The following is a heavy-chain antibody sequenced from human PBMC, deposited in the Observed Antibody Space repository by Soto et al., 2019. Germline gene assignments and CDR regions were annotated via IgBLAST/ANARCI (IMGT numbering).Heavy chain of an antibody. CDR1: GFTFSGSA. J-gene: IGHJ4*02. CDR2: IRSKANSYAT. D-gene: IGHD1-26*01. Sequence: EVQLVESGGGLVQPGGSLKLSCEASGFTFSGSAMHWVRQPSGRGLEWVGRIRSKANSYATAYAASVKGRFTVSRDDSKNTAYLEMNSLKTEDTAVYYWTRHTEWDPHTTSNSGSQLHVPLDYWGQGTLVTVSS. V-gene: IGHV3-73*02. CDR3: TRHTEWDPHTTSNSGSQLHVPLDY.